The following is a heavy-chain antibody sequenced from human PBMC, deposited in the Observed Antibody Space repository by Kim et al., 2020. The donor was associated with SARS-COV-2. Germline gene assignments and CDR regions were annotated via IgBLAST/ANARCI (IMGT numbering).Heavy chain of an antibody. Sequence: SETLSLTCTVSGGSISSYYWSWIRQPPGKGLEWIGYIYYSGSTNYNPSLKSRVTISVDTSKNQFSLKLSSVTAADTAVYYCASKTTYYDFWNGYYNYWGQGTLVTVSS. V-gene: IGHV4-59*08. D-gene: IGHD3-3*01. J-gene: IGHJ4*02. CDR3: ASKTTYYDFWNGYYNY. CDR2: IYYSGST. CDR1: GGSISSYY.